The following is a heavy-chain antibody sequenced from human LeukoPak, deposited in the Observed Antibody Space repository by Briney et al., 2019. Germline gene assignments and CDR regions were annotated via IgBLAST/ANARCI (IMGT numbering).Heavy chain of an antibody. CDR3: ARGMVRGGPNWFDP. CDR1: GYTFTGYY. D-gene: IGHD3-10*01. J-gene: IGHJ5*02. V-gene: IGHV1-2*02. CDR2: INPNSGGT. Sequence: ASVKVSCKASGYTFTGYYMHWVRQAPGQGLEWMGWINPNSGGTNYAQKFQGRVTMTRDTSISTAYMELSRLRSDDTAVYHCARGMVRGGPNWFDPWGQGTLVTVSS.